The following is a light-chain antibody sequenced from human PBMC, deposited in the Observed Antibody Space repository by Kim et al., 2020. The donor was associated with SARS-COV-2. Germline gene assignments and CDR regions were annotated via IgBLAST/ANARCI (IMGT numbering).Light chain of an antibody. V-gene: IGKV1-5*03. CDR3: QQYNNFPYT. CDR2: KAS. J-gene: IGKJ2*01. Sequence: IQMTQSPSTLSASVGDRVTITCRASQSITNWLAWYEQKPGKAPKLLIYKASSLESGVPSRFSGSGSGTEFTLTISSLQPDDFATYYCQQYNNFPYTFGQGTKLEI. CDR1: QSITNW.